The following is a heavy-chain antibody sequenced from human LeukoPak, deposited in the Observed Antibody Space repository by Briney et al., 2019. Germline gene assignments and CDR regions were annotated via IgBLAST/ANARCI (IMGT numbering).Heavy chain of an antibody. J-gene: IGHJ4*02. CDR2: MNYSGRT. CDR1: GGSFSGYY. CDR3: ARGVSLDY. Sequence: PSETLSLTCAVHGGSFSGYYWNWIRQPPGKGLEWIGEMNYSGRTNYKPSLKSRVTISGDTSKNQFSLRLASVTAADTAVYYCARGVSLDYWGQGTLVTVS. V-gene: IGHV4-34*01.